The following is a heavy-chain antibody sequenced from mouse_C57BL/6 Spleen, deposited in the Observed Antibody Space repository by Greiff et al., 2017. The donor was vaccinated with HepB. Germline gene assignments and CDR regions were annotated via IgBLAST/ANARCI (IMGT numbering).Heavy chain of an antibody. D-gene: IGHD2-4*01. CDR3: ARRDYDGYFDV. CDR2: ISGGGGNT. CDR1: GFTFSSYT. J-gene: IGHJ1*03. Sequence: EVQGVESGGGLVKPGGSLKLSCAASGFTFSSYTMSWVRQTPETRLEWVATISGGGGNTYYPDSVKGRFTISRDNAKNTLYLQMSSLRSEDTALYYCARRDYDGYFDVWGTGTTVTVSS. V-gene: IGHV5-9*01.